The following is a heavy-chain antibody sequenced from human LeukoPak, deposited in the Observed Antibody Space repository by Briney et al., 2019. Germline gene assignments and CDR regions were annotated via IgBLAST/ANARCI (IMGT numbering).Heavy chain of an antibody. D-gene: IGHD5-24*01. CDR1: GYTFTAYY. J-gene: IGHJ4*02. CDR3: AKSGAGRRGTGDVYTFDF. Sequence: ASVKVSCKASGYTFTAYYTHWVRQAPGQGLEWMGWIRSFNGDKNYAQKFKDRVTMTSDTSTNTTYMELRSLRSDDTAIYYCAKSGAGRRGTGDVYTFDFWGQGTLVTVSS. V-gene: IGHV1-18*04. CDR2: IRSFNGDK.